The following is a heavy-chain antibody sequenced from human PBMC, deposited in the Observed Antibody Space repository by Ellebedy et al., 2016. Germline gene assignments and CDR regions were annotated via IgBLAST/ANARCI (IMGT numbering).Heavy chain of an antibody. CDR1: GFTFSDYH. V-gene: IGHV3-23*01. CDR2: VSGSGGST. Sequence: GGSLRLXCAASGFTFSDYHMNWVRQAPGKGLEWVSGVSGSGGSTYYADSVKGRFTISRDKSKNALYLQMNNVRAEDTAVYYCAKDRPHYLDGSFESWGQGTLVTVSS. J-gene: IGHJ4*02. CDR3: AKDRPHYLDGSFES. D-gene: IGHD6-6*01.